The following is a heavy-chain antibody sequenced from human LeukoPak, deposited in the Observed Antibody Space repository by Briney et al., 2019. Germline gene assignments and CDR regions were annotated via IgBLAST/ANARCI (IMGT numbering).Heavy chain of an antibody. CDR2: IYYSGST. Sequence: SETLSLTCTVSGGSISSGGYYWSWIRQHPGKGLGWIGYIYYSGSTYYNPSLKSRVTISVDTSKNQFSLKLSSVTAADTAVYYCARDDYDSSGGYDYWGQGTLVTVSS. J-gene: IGHJ4*02. CDR1: GGSISSGGYY. D-gene: IGHD3-22*01. CDR3: ARDDYDSSGGYDY. V-gene: IGHV4-31*03.